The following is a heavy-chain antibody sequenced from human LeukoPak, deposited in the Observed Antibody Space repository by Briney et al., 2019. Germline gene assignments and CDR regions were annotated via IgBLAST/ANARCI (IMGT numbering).Heavy chain of an antibody. CDR1: GGSFSGYY. J-gene: IGHJ6*02. CDR2: INHSGST. V-gene: IGHV4-34*01. CDR3: ARDGDYYGSGSPLLHYGMDV. Sequence: SETLSLTCAVSGGSFSGYYWSWIRQPPGKGLEWIGEINHSGSTNYNPSLKSRVTTSVDTSKNQFSLKLSSVTAADTAVYYCARDGDYYGSGSPLLHYGMDVWGQGTTVTVSS. D-gene: IGHD3-10*01.